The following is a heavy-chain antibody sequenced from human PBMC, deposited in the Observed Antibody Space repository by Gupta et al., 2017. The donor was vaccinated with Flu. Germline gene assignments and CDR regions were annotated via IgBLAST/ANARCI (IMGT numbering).Heavy chain of an antibody. V-gene: IGHV3-30*04. D-gene: IGHD1-26*01. CDR2: ISNDGRTE. Sequence: RQAPGKGLEWVAVISNDGRTECYADSMRGRFTISRDNSKNTLYLQMNSLRAEDTAMYYCARSLSSSSGSYCDYWGQGTLVTVSS. CDR3: ARSLSSSSGSYCDY. J-gene: IGHJ4*02.